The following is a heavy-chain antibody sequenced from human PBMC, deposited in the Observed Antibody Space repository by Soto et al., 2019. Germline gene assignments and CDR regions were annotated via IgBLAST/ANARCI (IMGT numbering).Heavy chain of an antibody. D-gene: IGHD6-13*01. CDR2: ISSSSSYI. J-gene: IGHJ4*02. CDR1: GFTFSSYS. Sequence: GGSLRLSCAASGFTFSSYSMNWVRQAPGKGLEWVSSISSSSSYIYYADSVKGRFTISRDNAKNSLYLQMNSLRAEDTAVYYCARDTLEWPIAAAREDFDYWGQGTLVTVSS. V-gene: IGHV3-21*01. CDR3: ARDTLEWPIAAAREDFDY.